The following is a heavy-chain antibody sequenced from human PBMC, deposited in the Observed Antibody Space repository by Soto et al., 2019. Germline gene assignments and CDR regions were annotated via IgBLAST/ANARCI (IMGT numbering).Heavy chain of an antibody. CDR3: ARAYCSSTSCYVYYYYYGMDV. D-gene: IGHD2-2*01. CDR1: GFTFSSYS. J-gene: IGHJ6*02. Sequence: GGSLRLSCAASGFTFSSYSMNWVRQAPGKGLEWVSYISSSSSTIYYADSVKGRFTISRDNAKNSLYLQMNSLRDEDTAVYYCARAYCSSTSCYVYYYYYGMDVWGQGTTVTVSS. CDR2: ISSSSSTI. V-gene: IGHV3-48*02.